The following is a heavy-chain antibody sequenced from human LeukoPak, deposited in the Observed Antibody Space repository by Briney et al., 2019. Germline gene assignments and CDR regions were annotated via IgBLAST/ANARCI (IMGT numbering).Heavy chain of an antibody. Sequence: GGSLRLSCAASGFPFSSHGMSWVRQAPGKGPEWVSSISSGSDYTFYADSVRGRFTIFRDNSKNTMYLQMNSLRVGDTAVYYCAKIGVIGHWYYDLWGRGTLVTVSS. D-gene: IGHD3/OR15-3a*01. CDR2: ISSGSDYT. CDR1: GFPFSSHG. J-gene: IGHJ2*01. CDR3: AKIGVIGHWYYDL. V-gene: IGHV3-23*01.